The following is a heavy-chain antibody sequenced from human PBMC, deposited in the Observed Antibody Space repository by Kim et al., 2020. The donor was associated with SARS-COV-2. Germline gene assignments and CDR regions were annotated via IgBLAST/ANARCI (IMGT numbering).Heavy chain of an antibody. Sequence: SVKVSCKASGGTFSSYAISWVRQAPGQGLEWMGGIIPIFGTANYAQKFQGRVTITADESTSTAYMELSSLRSEDTAVYYCARSPGGYYNPFDPWGQGTLVTVSS. D-gene: IGHD3-9*01. V-gene: IGHV1-69*13. J-gene: IGHJ5*02. CDR2: IIPIFGTA. CDR1: GGTFSSYA. CDR3: ARSPGGYYNPFDP.